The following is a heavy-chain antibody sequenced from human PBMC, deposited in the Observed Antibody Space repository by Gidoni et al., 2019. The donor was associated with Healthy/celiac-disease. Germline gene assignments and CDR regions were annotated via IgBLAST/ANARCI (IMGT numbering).Heavy chain of an antibody. D-gene: IGHD6-6*01. V-gene: IGHV4-39*01. Sequence: QLQLQESGPGLVKPSETLSLTCTVSGGSISSSSYHWGWIRQPPGKGLEWIGSIYYSGSTYYNPSLKSRVTISVDTSKNQFSLKLSSVTAADTAVYYCAKQVYSSSSRKDYYYYGMDVWGQGTTVTVSS. CDR1: GGSISSSSYH. J-gene: IGHJ6*02. CDR3: AKQVYSSSSRKDYYYYGMDV. CDR2: IYYSGST.